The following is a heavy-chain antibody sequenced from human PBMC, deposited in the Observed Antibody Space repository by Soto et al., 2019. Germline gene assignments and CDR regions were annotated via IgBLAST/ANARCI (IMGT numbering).Heavy chain of an antibody. CDR2: IKQDGSDK. Sequence: EVQLVESGGGLVQPGGSLRLSCAASGIAFSSYWMTWVRQAPGKGLEWVANIKQDGSDKYYVDSVKRRFTISRDNAKNWLYLQMISLRAEDTALYYCARDPRWDDDAFDIWGQGTMVTVSS. D-gene: IGHD1-26*01. V-gene: IGHV3-7*01. CDR3: ARDPRWDDDAFDI. J-gene: IGHJ3*02. CDR1: GIAFSSYW.